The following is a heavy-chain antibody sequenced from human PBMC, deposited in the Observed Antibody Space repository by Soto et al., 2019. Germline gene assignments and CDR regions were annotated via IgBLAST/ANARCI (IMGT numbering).Heavy chain of an antibody. CDR3: ARDSGIPGRYWYFGL. D-gene: IGHD2-21*01. J-gene: IGHJ2*01. V-gene: IGHV1-2*02. Sequence: QVQLVQSGAEVKKPGASVKVSCTTYGYTFSYYFLHWVRQAPGQGPEWMGFINPKRGGTEYAQKFQGRVTMTSDTSSSTVYMDLSGLTSDDTAIYYCARDSGIPGRYWYFGLWGRGTLVTVSS. CDR1: GYTFSYYF. CDR2: INPKRGGT.